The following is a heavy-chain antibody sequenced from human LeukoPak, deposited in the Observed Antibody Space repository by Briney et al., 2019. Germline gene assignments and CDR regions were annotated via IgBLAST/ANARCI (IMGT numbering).Heavy chain of an antibody. J-gene: IGHJ4*02. CDR3: AKDTSPHIAAAGFDY. CDR1: GFTFDDYA. V-gene: IGHV3-9*03. D-gene: IGHD6-13*01. CDR2: ISWNSGSI. Sequence: GRSLRPSCAASGFTFDDYAMHWVRQAPGKGLEWVSGISWNSGSIGYADSVKGRFTISRDNAKNSLYLQMNSLRAEDMALYYCAKDTSPHIAAAGFDYWGQGTLVTVSS.